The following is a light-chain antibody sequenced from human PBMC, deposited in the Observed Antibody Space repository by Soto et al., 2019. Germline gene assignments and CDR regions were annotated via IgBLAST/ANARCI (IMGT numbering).Light chain of an antibody. V-gene: IGKV3-20*01. Sequence: EIVLTQSPGTLSLSPGERATLSCRASQSVASNYLVWYQQKPGQAPRLLIYGASSRATGIPDRFSGSGSGTDFTLTISRLEPEDFAVYYCQHYGSSLWTFGQGTKVDIK. CDR2: GAS. CDR3: QHYGSSLWT. J-gene: IGKJ1*01. CDR1: QSVASNY.